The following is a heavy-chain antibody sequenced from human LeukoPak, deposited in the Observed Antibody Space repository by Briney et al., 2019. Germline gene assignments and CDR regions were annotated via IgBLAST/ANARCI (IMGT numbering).Heavy chain of an antibody. V-gene: IGHV3-21*01. D-gene: IGHD3-3*02. CDR1: GFTFSSYS. CDR3: ARGLSHTRITHFWSGYYPFNY. CDR2: ISSSSSYI. Sequence: GGSLRLSCAASGFTFSSYSMNWVRQAPGKGLEWVSSISSSSSYIYYADSVKGRFTISRDNAKNSLYLQMNSLRAEDTAVYYCARGLSHTRITHFWSGYYPFNYWGQGTLVTVSS. J-gene: IGHJ4*02.